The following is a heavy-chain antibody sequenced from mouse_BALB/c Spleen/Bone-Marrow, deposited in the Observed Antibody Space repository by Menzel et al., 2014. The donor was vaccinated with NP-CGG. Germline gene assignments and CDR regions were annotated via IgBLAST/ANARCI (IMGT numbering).Heavy chain of an antibody. D-gene: IGHD4-1*01. Sequence: EVKVVDSGGGLVQPGGSLKLSCAASGFDFSRYWMSWVRQAPGKGLEWIGEINPDSSTINYTPSLKDKFIISRDNAKNTLYLQMSKVRSEDTALYYCARGDWAWFVYWGQGTLITVSA. CDR1: GFDFSRYW. J-gene: IGHJ3*01. CDR3: ARGDWAWFVY. CDR2: INPDSSTI. V-gene: IGHV4-1*02.